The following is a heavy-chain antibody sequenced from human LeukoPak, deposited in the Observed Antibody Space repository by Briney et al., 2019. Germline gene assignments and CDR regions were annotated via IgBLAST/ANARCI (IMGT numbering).Heavy chain of an antibody. J-gene: IGHJ6*02. CDR3: ARDEYRAGAYYYYYGMDV. Sequence: GGSLRLSCAASDVTFSSHWMSWVRQAPGKGLEWVANINQDGSEKYYVDSVKGRFTISRDNAKNSLYFQMNSLRAEDTAVYYCARDEYRAGAYYYYYGMDVWGQGTTVTVSS. CDR1: DVTFSSHW. CDR2: INQDGSEK. D-gene: IGHD5-12*01. V-gene: IGHV3-7*01.